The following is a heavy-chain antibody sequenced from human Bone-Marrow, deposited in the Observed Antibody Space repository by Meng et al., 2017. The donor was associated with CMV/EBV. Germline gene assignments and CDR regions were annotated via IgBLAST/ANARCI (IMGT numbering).Heavy chain of an antibody. CDR2: INPNSGGT. CDR1: GYTFTGYY. J-gene: IGHJ4*02. V-gene: IGHV1-2*02. D-gene: IGHD6-6*01. Sequence: ASVKVSCKASGYTFTGYYMHWVRQAPGQGLEWMGWINPNSGGTNYAQKFQGRVTMTRDTSISTAYMELSRLRSDDTAVYYCARVAKAAARHDYWAQGTLVTVSS. CDR3: ARVAKAAARHDY.